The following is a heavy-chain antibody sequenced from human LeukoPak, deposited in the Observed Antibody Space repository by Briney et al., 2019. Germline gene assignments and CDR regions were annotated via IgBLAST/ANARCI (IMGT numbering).Heavy chain of an antibody. D-gene: IGHD3-3*01. J-gene: IGHJ6*03. CDR3: AREPHDFWSGNYMDV. CDR2: IKQDGSEK. CDR1: GFSFSSYW. V-gene: IGHV3-7*01. Sequence: GGSLRLSCAASGFSFSSYWMSWVRQAPGKGLEWVANIKQDGSEKYYVDSVKGRFTISRDNAKSSLYLQMNSLRAEDTAVYYCAREPHDFWSGNYMDVWGKGTTVSVSS.